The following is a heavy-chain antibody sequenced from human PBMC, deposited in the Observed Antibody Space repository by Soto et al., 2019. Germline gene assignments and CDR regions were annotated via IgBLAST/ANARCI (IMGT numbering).Heavy chain of an antibody. CDR1: GYTFTSYA. D-gene: IGHD2-2*01. Sequence: ASVKVSCKASGYTFTSYAMHWVRQAPGQRLEWMGWINAGNGNTEYSQKFQGRVTITRDTSASTAYMELSSLRSEDTAVYYCARVDVVVPAADYYYYGMDVWGQGPTVTVSS. J-gene: IGHJ6*02. V-gene: IGHV1-3*01. CDR2: INAGNGNT. CDR3: ARVDVVVPAADYYYYGMDV.